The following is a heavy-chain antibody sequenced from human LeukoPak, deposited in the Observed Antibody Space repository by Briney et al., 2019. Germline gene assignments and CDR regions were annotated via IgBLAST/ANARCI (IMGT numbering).Heavy chain of an antibody. J-gene: IGHJ4*02. Sequence: GGSLRLSCAASGFILSSFAMTWVRQAPGKGLEWVSVIYSGSSTYYADSVKGRFTISRDNSKNTLDLQMNSLRAEDTAVYYCTSGSTGDYIFDYWGQGTLVTVSS. CDR3: TSGSTGDYIFDY. CDR2: IYSGSST. D-gene: IGHD3-9*01. CDR1: GFILSSFA. V-gene: IGHV3-23*03.